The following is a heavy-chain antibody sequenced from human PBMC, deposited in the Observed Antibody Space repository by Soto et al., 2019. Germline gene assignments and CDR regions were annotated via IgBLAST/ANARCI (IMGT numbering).Heavy chain of an antibody. V-gene: IGHV3-7*01. CDR1: GFTFSSYW. J-gene: IGHJ4*02. Sequence: GGSLRLSCAASGFTFSSYWMSWVRQAPGKGLEWVANIKQDGSEKYYVDSVKGRFTISRDNAKNSLYLQMNSLRAEDTAVYYCARFPLPNWGSGGRTDYWGQGTLVTVSS. CDR3: ARFPLPNWGSGGRTDY. CDR2: IKQDGSEK. D-gene: IGHD7-27*01.